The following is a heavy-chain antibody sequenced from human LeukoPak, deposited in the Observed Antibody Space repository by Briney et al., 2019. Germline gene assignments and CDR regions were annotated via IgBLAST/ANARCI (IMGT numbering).Heavy chain of an antibody. CDR1: GFTFSSYG. CDR3: ARSTGTTLIDYYYYMDV. J-gene: IGHJ6*03. D-gene: IGHD1-7*01. CDR2: IWYDGSNK. Sequence: GGSLRLSCAASGFTFSSYGMHWVRQAPGKGLEWVAVIWYDGSNKYYADSVKGRFTISRDNSKNTLYLQMNSLRAEDTAVYYCARSTGTTLIDYYYYMDVWGRGTTVTVSS. V-gene: IGHV3-33*01.